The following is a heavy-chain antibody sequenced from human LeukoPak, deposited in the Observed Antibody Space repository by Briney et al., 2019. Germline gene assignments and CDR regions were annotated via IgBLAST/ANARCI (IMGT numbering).Heavy chain of an antibody. V-gene: IGHV3-30*18. CDR2: ISYDGSNK. CDR3: AKKEGPSGSYYSKYYGMDV. CDR1: GFTFSSYG. J-gene: IGHJ6*02. D-gene: IGHD3-10*01. Sequence: GGSLRLSCAAYGFTFSSYGMHWVRQAPGKGLEWVAVISYDGSNKYYADSVKGRFTISRDNSKNTLYLQMNSLRAEDTAVYYCAKKEGPSGSYYSKYYGMDVWGQGTTVTVSS.